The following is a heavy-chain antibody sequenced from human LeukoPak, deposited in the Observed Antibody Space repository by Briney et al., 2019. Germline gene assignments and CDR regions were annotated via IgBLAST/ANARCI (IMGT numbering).Heavy chain of an antibody. D-gene: IGHD3-16*02. Sequence: SETLSLTCTVSGGSISSSSYYWGWIRQPPGKGLEWNGSIYYSGSTYYNPSLKSRVTISVDTSKNQFSLKLSSVTAADTAVYYCARGVWGSYRYTGSFDYWGQGTLVIVSS. CDR3: ARGVWGSYRYTGSFDY. CDR2: IYYSGST. CDR1: GGSISSSSYY. J-gene: IGHJ4*02. V-gene: IGHV4-39*01.